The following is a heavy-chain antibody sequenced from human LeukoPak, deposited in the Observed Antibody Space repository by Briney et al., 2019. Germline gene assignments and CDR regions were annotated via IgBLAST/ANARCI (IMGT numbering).Heavy chain of an antibody. CDR1: GGAISSSY. V-gene: IGHV4-59*01. CDR2: ISYSGST. J-gene: IGHJ4*02. D-gene: IGHD2-21*01. CDR3: ARGGMSIAYYIGF. Sequence: SETLSLTCTVSGGAISSSYWRWVRQSPGKGLEWLGYISYSGSTKYHPSVEGRVTMSVDTSKNQFTLRLTSVTAADTAVYYGARGGMSIAYYIGFWGQGTLVTVSS.